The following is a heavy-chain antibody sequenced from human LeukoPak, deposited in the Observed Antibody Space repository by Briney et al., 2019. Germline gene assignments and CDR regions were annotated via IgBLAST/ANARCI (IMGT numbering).Heavy chain of an antibody. CDR2: MNPNSGNT. CDR3: ARGEYSRQSRRRGYYYYYMDV. J-gene: IGHJ6*03. V-gene: IGHV1-8*01. D-gene: IGHD6-6*01. CDR1: GYTFTSYD. Sequence: ASVKVSCKASGYTFTSYDINWVRQATGQGLEWMGWMNPNSGNTGYAQKLQGRVTMTRNTSISTAYMELSSLRSEDTAVYYCARGEYSRQSRRRGYYYYYMDVWGKGTTVTVSS.